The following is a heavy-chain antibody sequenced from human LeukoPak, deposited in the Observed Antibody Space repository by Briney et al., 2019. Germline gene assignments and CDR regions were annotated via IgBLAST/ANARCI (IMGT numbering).Heavy chain of an antibody. Sequence: AGKVSLYGAGSGFTCSSKHMRWVRQAPGKGLEGGANTNRDGTENDYVDSVKGRLTISRDNAKNSLYLQMNSLRAEDTAVYYCARGHSMVVAVSGTWFDPWGQGTLVTVSS. J-gene: IGHJ5*02. V-gene: IGHV3-7*04. CDR2: TNRDGTEN. D-gene: IGHD2-15*01. CDR1: GFTCSSKH. CDR3: ARGHSMVVAVSGTWFDP.